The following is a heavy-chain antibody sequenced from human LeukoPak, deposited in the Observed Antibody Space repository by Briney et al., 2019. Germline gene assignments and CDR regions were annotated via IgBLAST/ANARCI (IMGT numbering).Heavy chain of an antibody. CDR3: ARLGVDTVRLGAFEI. J-gene: IGHJ3*02. D-gene: IGHD5-18*01. V-gene: IGHV4-39*01. CDR1: GGSISSSSYY. Sequence: SETLSLTCTVSGGSISSSSYYWGWIRQPPGKGLEWIGSIYYSGSTYYNPSLKSRVTISVDTSKNQFSLKLSSVTAADTAVYYCARLGVDTVRLGAFEIWGQGTLVTVSS. CDR2: IYYSGST.